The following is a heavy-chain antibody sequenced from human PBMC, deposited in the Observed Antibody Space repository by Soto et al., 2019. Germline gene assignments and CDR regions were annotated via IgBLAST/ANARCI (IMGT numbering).Heavy chain of an antibody. CDR1: GFTFGTFA. Sequence: GGSLRLSCAASGFTFGTFAMSWVRQAPGKGLEWVSFISGSDDRTSYADPVKGRFTISRDTSENMLYLQMNSLRLEDTAIYYCAKLRYYDFWSGENWFDPWGQGTLVTVSS. D-gene: IGHD3-3*01. J-gene: IGHJ5*02. V-gene: IGHV3-23*01. CDR3: AKLRYYDFWSGENWFDP. CDR2: ISGSDDRT.